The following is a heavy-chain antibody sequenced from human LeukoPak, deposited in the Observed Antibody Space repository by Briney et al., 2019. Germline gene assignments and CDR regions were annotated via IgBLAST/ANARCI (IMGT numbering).Heavy chain of an antibody. D-gene: IGHD3-16*02. CDR3: ARDSAGYDYVWGSYRYIGYFDY. CDR2: ISSSGSTI. Sequence: GGSLRLSCAASGFTFSSYEMNWVRQAPGKGLEWVSYISSSGSTIYYADSVKGRFTISRDNAKNSLYLQMNSLRAEDTAVYYCARDSAGYDYVWGSYRYIGYFDYWGQGTLVTVSS. J-gene: IGHJ4*02. V-gene: IGHV3-48*03. CDR1: GFTFSSYE.